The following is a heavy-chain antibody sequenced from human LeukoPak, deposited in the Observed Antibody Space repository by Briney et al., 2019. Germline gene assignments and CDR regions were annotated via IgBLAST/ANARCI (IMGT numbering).Heavy chain of an antibody. CDR1: GGSISSGGYY. D-gene: IGHD3-9*01. Sequence: SQTLSLTCTVSGGSISSGGYYWSWIRQHPGKGLEWIGYIYYSGSTYYNPSLKSRVTISVDTSKNQFSLKLSSVTAADTAVYYCARSDYDILTGYLNWFDPWGQGTLATVSS. V-gene: IGHV4-31*03. CDR3: ARSDYDILTGYLNWFDP. CDR2: IYYSGST. J-gene: IGHJ5*02.